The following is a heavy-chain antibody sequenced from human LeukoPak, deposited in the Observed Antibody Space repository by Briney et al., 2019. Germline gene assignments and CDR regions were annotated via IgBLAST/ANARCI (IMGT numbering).Heavy chain of an antibody. CDR1: GGSISSSSYY. CDR3: ARQGYSYGYNYYHMDV. J-gene: IGHJ6*03. V-gene: IGHV4-39*01. D-gene: IGHD5-18*01. Sequence: SETLSLTCTVSGGSISSSSYYWGWIRQPPGKGLEWIGSIYYSGSTYYNPSLKSRVTISVDTSKNQFSLKLSSVTTADTAVYYCARQGYSYGYNYYHMDVWGKGTTVTVSS. CDR2: IYYSGST.